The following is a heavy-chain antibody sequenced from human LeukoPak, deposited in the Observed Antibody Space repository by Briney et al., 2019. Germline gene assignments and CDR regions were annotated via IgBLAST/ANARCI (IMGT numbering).Heavy chain of an antibody. CDR1: GFTVSSNY. D-gene: IGHD6-19*01. CDR2: IYSGGRT. V-gene: IGHV3-53*01. J-gene: IGHJ4*02. CDR3: ARGIAVAARFDY. Sequence: GGSLRLSCAASGFTVSSNYMNWVRQAPGKGLEWVSVIYSGGRTYYADSVKGRFTISRDNSKNTLYLQMNSLRAEDTAVYYCARGIAVAARFDYWGQGTLVTVSS.